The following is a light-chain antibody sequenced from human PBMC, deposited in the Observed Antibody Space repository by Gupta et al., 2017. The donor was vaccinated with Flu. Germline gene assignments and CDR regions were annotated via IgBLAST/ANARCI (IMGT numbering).Light chain of an antibody. Sequence: QSVLTQPPSVSASPGLKVIISCSGSSSDIGNNYVSWYRPRPGTAPKLLIYENNRRPSGIPERISGSKSGTSATLDITELQTGEEADYYCATGSAGRNCWVFGGGTKVTVL. CDR1: SSDIGNNY. V-gene: IGLV1-51*01. CDR3: ATGSAGRNCWV. CDR2: ENN. J-gene: IGLJ3*02.